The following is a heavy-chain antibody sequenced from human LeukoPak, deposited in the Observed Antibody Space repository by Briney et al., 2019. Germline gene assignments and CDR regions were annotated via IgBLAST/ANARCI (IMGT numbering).Heavy chain of an antibody. J-gene: IGHJ4*02. Sequence: SVKVSCKASGGTFSSYAISWVRQAPGQGLEWMGGIIPIFGTANYAQKFQGRVTITADESTSTAYMELSSLRSEDTAVYYCARDPEVGATPGDYWGQGTLVTVSS. D-gene: IGHD1-26*01. CDR2: IIPIFGTA. CDR3: ARDPEVGATPGDY. CDR1: GGTFSSYA. V-gene: IGHV1-69*13.